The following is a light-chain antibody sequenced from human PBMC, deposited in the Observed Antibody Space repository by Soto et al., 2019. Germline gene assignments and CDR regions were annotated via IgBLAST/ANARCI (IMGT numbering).Light chain of an antibody. CDR1: QSISSN. J-gene: IGKJ1*01. V-gene: IGKV3-15*01. CDR2: RAS. CDR3: HQYENWPQT. Sequence: EIVLSLSASTLSVSPKERAPLSSRASQSISSNLAWYQQKLGQAPRLLIYRASTRATGIPARFSGSGSGTEFTLTISSLQSEDFALYYCHQYENWPQTFGQGTKVDIK.